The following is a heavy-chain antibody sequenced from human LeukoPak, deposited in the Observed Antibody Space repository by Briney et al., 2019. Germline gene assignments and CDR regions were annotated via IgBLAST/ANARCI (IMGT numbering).Heavy chain of an antibody. CDR2: IHTSGNT. V-gene: IGHV4-4*07. J-gene: IGHJ6*03. CDR3: ARSSEGRYYYDSSGYSYYYYYMDV. CDR1: GGSISSYY. D-gene: IGHD3-22*01. Sequence: SETLSLTCTVSGGSISSYYWSWIRQPAGKGLEWIGRIHTSGNTNYNPSLKSRVTISVDTSKNQFSLKLSSVTAADTAVYYCARSSEGRYYYDSSGYSYYYYYMDVWGKGTTVTISS.